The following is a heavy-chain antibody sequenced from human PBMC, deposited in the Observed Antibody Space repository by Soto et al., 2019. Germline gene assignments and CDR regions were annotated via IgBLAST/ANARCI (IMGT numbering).Heavy chain of an antibody. CDR3: ARDERRDITIFGVVKRYYYYVMDV. V-gene: IGHV1-2*04. CDR2: INPNSGGT. J-gene: IGHJ6*02. Sequence: ASVKVSCKASGYTFTGYYMHWVRQAPGQGLEWMGWINPNSGGTNYAQKFQGWVTMTRDTSISTAYMELSRLRSDDTAVYYCARDERRDITIFGVVKRYYYYVMDVWGQGTRVTVSS. CDR1: GYTFTGYY. D-gene: IGHD3-3*01.